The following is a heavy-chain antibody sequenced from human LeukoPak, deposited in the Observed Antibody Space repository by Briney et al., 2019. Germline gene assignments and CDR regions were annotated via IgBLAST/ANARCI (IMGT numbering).Heavy chain of an antibody. CDR3: ARDSVYATNWYDP. D-gene: IGHD2-8*01. V-gene: IGHV4-59*01. CDR1: GASISNSN. J-gene: IGHJ5*01. Sequence: PSETLSLTCTVSGASISNSNWNWIRQPPGKGLEWLGYMTHSGGTNYNPSLKSRITISMDTSKNHFSLKLTSVTTADTAFYYCARDSVYATNWYDPWGQGILVTVSS. CDR2: MTHSGGT.